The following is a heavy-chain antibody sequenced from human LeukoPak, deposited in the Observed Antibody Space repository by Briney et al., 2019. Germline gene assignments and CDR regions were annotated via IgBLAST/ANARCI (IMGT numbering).Heavy chain of an antibody. CDR2: ISSSSGSYI. D-gene: IGHD6-13*01. V-gene: IGHV3-21*01. J-gene: IGHJ3*02. Sequence: GGSLRLSCAASGFTFSSYSMNWVRQAPGKGLEWVSSISSSSGSYIYYADSVKGRFTISRDNAKNSLYLQMNSLRAEDTAVYYCARDKSSSFHDAFDIWGQGTMVTVSS. CDR3: ARDKSSSFHDAFDI. CDR1: GFTFSSYS.